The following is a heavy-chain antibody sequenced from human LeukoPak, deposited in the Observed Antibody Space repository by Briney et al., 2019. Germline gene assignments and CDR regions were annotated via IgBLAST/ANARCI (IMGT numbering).Heavy chain of an antibody. D-gene: IGHD2-2*01. CDR1: GYTFTSYA. CDR3: ARAPRDIVVVPDSDAFDI. Sequence: SVKVSCKASGYTFTSYAMHWVRQAPGQGLEWMGGIIPIFGTANYAQKFQGRVTITADESTSTAYMELSSLRSEDTAVYYCARAPRDIVVVPDSDAFDIWGQGTMVTVSS. V-gene: IGHV1-69*13. J-gene: IGHJ3*02. CDR2: IIPIFGTA.